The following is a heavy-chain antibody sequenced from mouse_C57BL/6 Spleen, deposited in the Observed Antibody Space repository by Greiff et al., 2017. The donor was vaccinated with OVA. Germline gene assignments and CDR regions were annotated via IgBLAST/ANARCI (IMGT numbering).Heavy chain of an antibody. CDR2: IYPGSGNT. D-gene: IGHD2-4*01. Sequence: VQLQESGAELVRPGASVKLSCKASGYTFTDYYINWVKQRPGQGLEWIARIYPGSGNTYYNEKFKGKATLTAEKSSSTAYMQLSSLTSEDSAVYFCARSDDYDPFAYWGQGTLVTVSA. V-gene: IGHV1-76*01. J-gene: IGHJ3*01. CDR1: GYTFTDYY. CDR3: ARSDDYDPFAY.